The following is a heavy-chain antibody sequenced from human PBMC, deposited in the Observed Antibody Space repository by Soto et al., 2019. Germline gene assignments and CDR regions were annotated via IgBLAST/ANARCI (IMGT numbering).Heavy chain of an antibody. CDR1: GYTFTSYA. CDR2: ISAYNGNT. J-gene: IGHJ4*02. Sequence: ASVKVSCKASGYTFTSYAISWVRQAPGQGLEWMGWISAYNGNTNYAQKLQGRVTMTTDTSTSTAYMELRSLRSDDTAVYYCARRPNYYDSSGYYYPSPAFDYWGQGTLVTVSS. CDR3: ARRPNYYDSSGYYYPSPAFDY. D-gene: IGHD3-22*01. V-gene: IGHV1-18*01.